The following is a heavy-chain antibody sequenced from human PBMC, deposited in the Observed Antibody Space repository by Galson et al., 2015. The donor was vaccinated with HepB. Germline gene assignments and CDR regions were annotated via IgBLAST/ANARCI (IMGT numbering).Heavy chain of an antibody. CDR3: ARGGWGYYFDH. V-gene: IGHV1-2*02. CDR2: INPNSGGT. CDR1: GYSFSGYY. Sequence: SVKASCKASGYSFSGYYMHWVRQAPGQGLEWMGWINPNSGGTNYAQKFQGRVTMTRDTSINTAYVELTRLRSDDMAVYFCARGGWGYYFDHWGQGTLVTVSS. D-gene: IGHD6-19*01. J-gene: IGHJ4*02.